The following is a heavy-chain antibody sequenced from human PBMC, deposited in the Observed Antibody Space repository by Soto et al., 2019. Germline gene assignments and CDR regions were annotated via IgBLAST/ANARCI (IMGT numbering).Heavy chain of an antibody. CDR1: GFSLTTSGVG. V-gene: IGHV2-5*02. CDR2: IYWDDDK. Sequence: QITLKESGPTVVKPTETLTLTCTFSGFSLTTSGVGVGWVRQSPGKAPEWLALIYWDDDKRYSTSLKSRLTITKDTSKYQVVLTMANVDPADTATYYCAHRVRRTVFGLVTTTAIYFDFWGQGTPVVVSS. D-gene: IGHD3-3*01. J-gene: IGHJ4*02. CDR3: AHRVRRTVFGLVTTTAIYFDF.